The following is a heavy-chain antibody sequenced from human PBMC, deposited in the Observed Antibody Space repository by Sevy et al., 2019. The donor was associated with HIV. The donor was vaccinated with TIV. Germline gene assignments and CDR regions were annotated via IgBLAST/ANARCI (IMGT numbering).Heavy chain of an antibody. CDR1: GFIFCSYE. D-gene: IGHD4-17*01. Sequence: GGSLRLSCAASGFIFCSYEMTWVRQAPGKGLEWVSSISSHGSDRLYANSVRGRFTIFRDNAENSLYLQMNSLRVEDTATYYCARDLPPSATTVAHPDYWGQGTLVTVSS. J-gene: IGHJ4*02. V-gene: IGHV3-48*03. CDR2: ISSHGSDR. CDR3: ARDLPPSATTVAHPDY.